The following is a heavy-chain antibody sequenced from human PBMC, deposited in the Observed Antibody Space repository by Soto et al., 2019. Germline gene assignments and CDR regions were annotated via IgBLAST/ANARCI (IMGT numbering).Heavy chain of an antibody. V-gene: IGHV1-18*01. J-gene: IGHJ6*02. CDR2: ISTYNGNA. CDR3: GVGATTGYYYYGMDV. Sequence: ASVKVSCKASGYTFTTYDISWVRQAPGQGLEWMGGISTYNGNANYPQRFQGRVTMTTDESTTTAYMELSSLRSEDTAVYHCGVGATTGYYYYGMDVWGQGTTVTVSS. CDR1: GYTFTTYD. D-gene: IGHD1-26*01.